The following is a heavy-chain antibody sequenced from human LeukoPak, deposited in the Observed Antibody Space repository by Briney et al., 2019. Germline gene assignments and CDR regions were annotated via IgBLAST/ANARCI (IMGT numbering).Heavy chain of an antibody. J-gene: IGHJ6*03. CDR1: GGSFSGYY. D-gene: IGHD3-9*01. Sequence: SETLSLTCAVYGGSFSGYYWSWIRQPPGKGLEWIGEINHSGSTNYNPSLKSRVTISVDTSKNQFSLKLSSVTAADTAVYYCARHGGYFDWHILHGPEGYHMDVWGKGTTVTISS. CDR2: INHSGST. V-gene: IGHV4-34*01. CDR3: ARHGGYFDWHILHGPEGYHMDV.